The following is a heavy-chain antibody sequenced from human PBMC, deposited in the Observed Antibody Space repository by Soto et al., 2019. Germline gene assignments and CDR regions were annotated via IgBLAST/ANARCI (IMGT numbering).Heavy chain of an antibody. V-gene: IGHV3-11*05. J-gene: IGHJ6*02. D-gene: IGHD6-19*01. Sequence: QVQLVESGGGLVKPGGSLRLSCAASGFTLSDHYMSWIRQAPGKGLEWVSYISSSGSYTDYADSVKGRFTISRDNAKNSLYLQMNSLRAEDTAVYYCARGASGGSGWNYYYYYGMDVWGQGTTVTVSS. CDR3: ARGASGGSGWNYYYYYGMDV. CDR2: ISSSGSYT. CDR1: GFTLSDHY.